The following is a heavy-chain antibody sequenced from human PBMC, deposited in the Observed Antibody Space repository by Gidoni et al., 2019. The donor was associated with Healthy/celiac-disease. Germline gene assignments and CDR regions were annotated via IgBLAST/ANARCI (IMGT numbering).Heavy chain of an antibody. D-gene: IGHD1-26*01. CDR1: GFTVSTAW. J-gene: IGHJ4*02. Sequence: EVQLVESGGGLVKPGGSLSLSCAASGFTVSTAWMSWVRQAPGKGREWVGRIKRQTDGGTTAYAAPVKVRFSISRDASTNTLFLQLTSLKTDDTAVYYCTTDDGALPFDYWGQETLVTVSS. V-gene: IGHV3-15*01. CDR2: IKRQTDGGTT. CDR3: TTDDGALPFDY.